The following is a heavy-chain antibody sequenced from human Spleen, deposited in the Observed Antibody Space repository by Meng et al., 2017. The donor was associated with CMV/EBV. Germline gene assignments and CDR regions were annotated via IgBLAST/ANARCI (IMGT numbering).Heavy chain of an antibody. V-gene: IGHV3-30-3*01. J-gene: IGHJ4*02. CDR3: ARDAAAGTAMGIFDF. Sequence: GGSLRLSCAASGFIFSSNSMNWVRQAPGKGLEWVAGISYDGTKKYYADSVKGRFTISRDNSKNTVYLQMDSLRAEDTAIFYCARDAAAGTAMGIFDFWGRGTLVTVSS. CDR2: ISYDGTKK. CDR1: GFIFSSNS. D-gene: IGHD5-18*01.